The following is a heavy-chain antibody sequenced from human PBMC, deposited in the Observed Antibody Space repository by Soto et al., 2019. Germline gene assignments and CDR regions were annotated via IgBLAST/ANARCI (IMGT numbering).Heavy chain of an antibody. Sequence: GGSLRLSCAASGFTFSSYSMNWVRQAPGKGLEWVSSISSSSSYIYYADSVKGRFTISRDNAKNSLYLQMNSLRAEDTAVYYCARELSRGVIVIPVVDYWGQGTLVTVS. CDR2: ISSSSSYI. J-gene: IGHJ4*02. CDR3: ARELSRGVIVIPVVDY. V-gene: IGHV3-21*01. D-gene: IGHD3-16*02. CDR1: GFTFSSYS.